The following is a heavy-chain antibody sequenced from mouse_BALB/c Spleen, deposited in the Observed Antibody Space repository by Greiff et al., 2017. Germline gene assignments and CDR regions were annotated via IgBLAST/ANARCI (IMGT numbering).Heavy chain of an antibody. D-gene: IGHD1-1*01. CDR3: ARHYYGSSYWYFDV. Sequence: EVQLQESGGGLVQPGGSLKLSCAASGFTFSSYTMSWVRQTPEKRLEWVAYISNGGGSTYYPDTVKGRFTISRDNAKNPLYLQMSSLKSEDTAMYYCARHYYGSSYWYFDVWGAGTTVTVSS. CDR1: GFTFSSYT. V-gene: IGHV5-12-2*01. CDR2: ISNGGGST. J-gene: IGHJ1*01.